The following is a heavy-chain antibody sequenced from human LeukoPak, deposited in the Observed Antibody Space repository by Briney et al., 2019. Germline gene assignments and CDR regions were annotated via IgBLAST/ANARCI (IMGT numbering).Heavy chain of an antibody. Sequence: SETLSLTCTVSGGSISSSSYYWSWIRQPPGKGLEWIGEINHSGSTNYNPSLKSRVTISVDTSKNQFSLKLSSVTAADTAVYYCARADLESSCSGGSCYFDYWGQGTLVTVSS. V-gene: IGHV4-39*07. CDR2: INHSGST. J-gene: IGHJ4*02. CDR1: GGSISSSSYY. CDR3: ARADLESSCSGGSCYFDY. D-gene: IGHD2-15*01.